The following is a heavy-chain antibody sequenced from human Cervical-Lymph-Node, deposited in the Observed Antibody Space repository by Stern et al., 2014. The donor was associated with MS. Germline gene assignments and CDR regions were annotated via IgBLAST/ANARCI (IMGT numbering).Heavy chain of an antibody. V-gene: IGHV4-59*01. CDR1: GGSITNYY. D-gene: IGHD2/OR15-2a*01. CDR3: ARDKGMFFL. Sequence: VQLLESGPGLVKPSETLSLTCTVSGGSITNYYWSWIRQPPGKGLEWIGYIYYSGSTNYNPSLKSRVTISVDTSKNQFSLKLGSVPAADTAVYYCARDKGMFFLGGQGTLVPVSS. CDR2: IYYSGST. J-gene: IGHJ4*01.